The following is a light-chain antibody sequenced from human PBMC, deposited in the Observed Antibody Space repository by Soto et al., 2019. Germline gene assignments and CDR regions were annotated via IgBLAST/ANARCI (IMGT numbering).Light chain of an antibody. CDR2: AAI. J-gene: IGKJ1*01. CDR1: QGISNY. Sequence: DIQMTQSPSSLSASVGDRVTITCRASQGISNYLAWYQQKPGKVPKLLIYAAITLQSGVPSRFSGSGSGTDFTLTISSLQPADVGTYYCQKYDSAPWTFGQGTKVEIK. V-gene: IGKV1-27*01. CDR3: QKYDSAPWT.